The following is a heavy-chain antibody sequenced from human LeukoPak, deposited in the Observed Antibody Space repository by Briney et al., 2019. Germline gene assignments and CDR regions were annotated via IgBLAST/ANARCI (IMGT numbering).Heavy chain of an antibody. J-gene: IGHJ3*01. CDR2: MFYRGGT. CDR1: GGSITSYY. D-gene: IGHD6-19*01. CDR3: ARIGGWYSNAFDL. Sequence: SETLSLTCVVSGGSITSYYWSWIRQAPGKGLECIGYMFYRGGTYYNPSLESRVTISTETSRNQFSLEMTSVTAADTAVYYCARIGGWYSNAFDLWGQGIRVTVSS. V-gene: IGHV4-59*01.